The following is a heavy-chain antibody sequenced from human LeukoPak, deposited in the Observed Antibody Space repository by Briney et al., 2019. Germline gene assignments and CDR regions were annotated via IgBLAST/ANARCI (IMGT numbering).Heavy chain of an antibody. CDR3: TREARVGNWFDP. V-gene: IGHV1-2*02. J-gene: IGHJ5*02. D-gene: IGHD2-15*01. Sequence: ASVEVSCKASGYTFTDYYIHWVRQAPGQGLEWMGWINPDNGGTNYAQRFQGRVTMTRDTSISTVYMDLSRLRSDDTAVFYCTREARVGNWFDPWGQGTQVTVSS. CDR1: GYTFTDYY. CDR2: INPDNGGT.